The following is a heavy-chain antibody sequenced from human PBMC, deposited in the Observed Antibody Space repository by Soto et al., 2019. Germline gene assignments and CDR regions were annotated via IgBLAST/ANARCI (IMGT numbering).Heavy chain of an antibody. CDR2: ISAFNGQT. Sequence: GASVKVSCKASGYTFTSYGVSWVRQAPGLGLEWMGWISAFNGQTNYIQKVQGRVTLTTEGSTSTAYMELRSLRYDETAGNYCARGGDYYYGLDVWGQGPTVTVSS. J-gene: IGHJ6*02. CDR3: ARGGDYYYGLDV. CDR1: GYTFTSYG. V-gene: IGHV1-18*01. D-gene: IGHD3-16*01.